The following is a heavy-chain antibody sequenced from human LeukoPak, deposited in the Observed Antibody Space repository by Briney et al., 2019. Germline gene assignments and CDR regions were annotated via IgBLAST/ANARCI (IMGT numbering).Heavy chain of an antibody. CDR3: ARGRRWDLLVSLIDASDI. V-gene: IGHV3-53*01. Sequence: GGSLRLSCAASGFTVSSNYMSWVRQAPGKGLEWVSVVYNDGKTYYADSVQGRLTISRDNSKNTLYLQMNSLRVEDTAIYYCARGRRWDLLVSLIDASDIWGQGTMVTVSS. CDR2: VYNDGKT. J-gene: IGHJ3*02. CDR1: GFTVSSNY. D-gene: IGHD1-26*01.